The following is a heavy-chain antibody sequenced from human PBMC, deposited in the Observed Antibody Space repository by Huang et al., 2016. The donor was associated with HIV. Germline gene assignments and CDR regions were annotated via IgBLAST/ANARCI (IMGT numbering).Heavy chain of an antibody. D-gene: IGHD3-10*01. CDR2: SYPGDSDT. CDR1: GFNFDSYW. Sequence: EVHLVQSGAEVKEPGESLQISCQASGFNFDSYWIGWVRQMPGKGLEWMGVSYPGDSDTGYDPSFQGQVTISPDQSINTAYLQWSSLKASDTAIYFCARQGLWLPPTDPFDYWGQGTPVTVSA. J-gene: IGHJ4*02. CDR3: ARQGLWLPPTDPFDY. V-gene: IGHV5-51*01.